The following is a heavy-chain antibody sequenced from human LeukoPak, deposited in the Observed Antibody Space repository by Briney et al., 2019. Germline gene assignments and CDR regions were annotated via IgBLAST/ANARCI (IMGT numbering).Heavy chain of an antibody. CDR1: GFTFSSYW. CDR2: IKQDGSEK. Sequence: PGGSLRLSCAASGFTFSSYWMSWVRQAPGKGLEWVANIKQDGSEKYYVDSVKGRFTISRDNAKDSLYLQMNSLRVEDTAVYYCARDRSYGSGSLDIDYWGQGILVTVSS. V-gene: IGHV3-7*01. J-gene: IGHJ4*02. CDR3: ARDRSYGSGSLDIDY. D-gene: IGHD3-10*01.